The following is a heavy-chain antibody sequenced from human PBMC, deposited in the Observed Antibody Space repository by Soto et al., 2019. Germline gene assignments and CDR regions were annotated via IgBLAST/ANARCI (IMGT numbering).Heavy chain of an antibody. CDR3: ARAVAVAADFDY. V-gene: IGHV1-3*05. Sequence: QVQLVQSGAEEKKPGASVKVSCKASGYTFTSYAMHWVRQAPGQRLEWMGWINAGNGNTKYSQKFQGRVTITRDTSASTAYMELSSLRSEDTAVYYCARAVAVAADFDYWCQGTLVTVSS. J-gene: IGHJ4*02. CDR1: GYTFTSYA. D-gene: IGHD6-19*01. CDR2: INAGNGNT.